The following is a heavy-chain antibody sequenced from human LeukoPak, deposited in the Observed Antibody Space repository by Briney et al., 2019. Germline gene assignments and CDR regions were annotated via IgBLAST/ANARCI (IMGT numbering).Heavy chain of an antibody. D-gene: IGHD3-10*01. CDR3: ARDGRQRVTMDTGALDI. CDR1: GGSISVYY. V-gene: IGHV4-4*07. CDR2: FYTSGST. Sequence: SETLTLTCSVSGGSISVYYWIWIPQPAGKGLEGLGRFYTSGSTNYNPSLKSRVTISMDTSKNQFSLKLSSVTAADAAVYYCARDGRQRVTMDTGALDIWGQGTMVTVSS. J-gene: IGHJ3*02.